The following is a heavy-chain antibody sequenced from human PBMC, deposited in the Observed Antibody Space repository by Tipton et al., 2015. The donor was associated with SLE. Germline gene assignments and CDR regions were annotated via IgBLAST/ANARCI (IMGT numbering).Heavy chain of an antibody. CDR3: ARYSLTNWHLDL. Sequence: TLSLTCTVSGGSMSTYYWSWIRLPPGKGLEWIGYIYYSGGTSYNPSLNSRVTISVDTSRNQFPLKLTSVTAADSAVYYCARYSLTNWHLDLWGRGTLVTVSS. V-gene: IGHV4-59*01. CDR2: IYYSGGT. J-gene: IGHJ2*01. D-gene: IGHD2-15*01. CDR1: GGSMSTYY.